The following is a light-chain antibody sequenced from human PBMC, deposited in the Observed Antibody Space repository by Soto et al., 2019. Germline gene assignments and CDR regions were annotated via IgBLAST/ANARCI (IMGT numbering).Light chain of an antibody. CDR3: QQYNSSPYT. CDR2: AAS. V-gene: IGKV1-8*01. Sequence: AIRMTQSPSSFSASIGDRVTITCRASQGMSSYVAWYQQKPGKAPKLLIYAASTLQSGVPSRFSGSGSGTAFTLTISCLQSEDFATYYCQQYNSSPYTFGQGTKVDIK. J-gene: IGKJ2*01. CDR1: QGMSSY.